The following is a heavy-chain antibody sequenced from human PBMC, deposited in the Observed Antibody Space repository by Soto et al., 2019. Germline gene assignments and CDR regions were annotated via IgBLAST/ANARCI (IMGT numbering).Heavy chain of an antibody. CDR2: ISAYNGNT. CDR1: GYTFTSYG. V-gene: IGHV1-18*01. J-gene: IGHJ4*02. D-gene: IGHD3-22*01. CDR3: ARDMRGDSDSSGYYLLDY. Sequence: ASVKVSCKASGYTFTSYGISWVRQAPGQGLEWMGWISAYNGNTNYAQKLQGRVTMTTDTSTSTAYMELRSLRSDDTAVYYCARDMRGDSDSSGYYLLDYWGQGTLVTVSS.